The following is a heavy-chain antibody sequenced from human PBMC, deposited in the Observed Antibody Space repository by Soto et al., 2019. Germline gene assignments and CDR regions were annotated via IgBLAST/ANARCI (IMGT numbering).Heavy chain of an antibody. CDR1: GFTFISYS. J-gene: IGHJ6*03. V-gene: IGHV3-21*01. CDR2: SSSSSSYI. Sequence: EVQLVESGGGLVKPGGSLRLSCAASGFTFISYSMNWVRQAPGKGLEWVSSSSSSSSYIYYADAVKGRFTISRDNAKNSLYLHMNSLSAEDTAVSYCASDNKIFGVVINTHYYYYYMDVCGKGATVPDS. CDR3: ASDNKIFGVVINTHYYYYYMDV. D-gene: IGHD3-3*01.